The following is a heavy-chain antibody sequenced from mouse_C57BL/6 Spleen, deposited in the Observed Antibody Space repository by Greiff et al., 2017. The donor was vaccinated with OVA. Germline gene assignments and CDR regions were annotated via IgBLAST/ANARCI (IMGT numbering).Heavy chain of an antibody. Sequence: VQLQQSGAELVRPGTSVKVSCKASGYAFTNYLIEWVKQRPGQGLEWIGVINPGSGGTNYNEKFKGKATLTADKSSSTAYMQLSSLTSEDSAVYFCARQADYDGAWLAYWGQGTLVTVSA. V-gene: IGHV1-54*01. D-gene: IGHD2-4*01. CDR1: GYAFTNYL. J-gene: IGHJ3*01. CDR2: INPGSGGT. CDR3: ARQADYDGAWLAY.